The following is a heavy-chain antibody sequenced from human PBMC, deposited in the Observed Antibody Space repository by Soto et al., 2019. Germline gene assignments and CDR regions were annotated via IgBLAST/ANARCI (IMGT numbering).Heavy chain of an antibody. CDR2: IIPIFGTA. CDR1: GGTFGSYA. Sequence: SVKVSCKASGGTFGSYAISWVRQAPGQGLEWMGGIIPIFGTANYAQKFQGRVTITADESTSTAYMELSSLRSEDTAVYYCARDQGITMIVVATKDYYGMDVWGQGTTVTVSS. V-gene: IGHV1-69*13. J-gene: IGHJ6*02. CDR3: ARDQGITMIVVATKDYYGMDV. D-gene: IGHD3-22*01.